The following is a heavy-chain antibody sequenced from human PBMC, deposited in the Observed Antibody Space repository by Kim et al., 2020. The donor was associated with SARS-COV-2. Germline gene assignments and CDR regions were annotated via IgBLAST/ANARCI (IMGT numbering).Heavy chain of an antibody. J-gene: IGHJ3*01. D-gene: IGHD1-7*01. CDR2: INPSDFNG. CDR3: ARDRSGTPIRSAYDG. CDR1: GYSFNTYF. Sequence: ASVKVSCKASGYSFNTYFLHWVRQAPGQGLEWMGMINPSDFNGRYARKFQGRVIMTRDLSTSTFYMEMTSLTSDDTATYFCARDRSGTPIRSAYDGWGQGTMV. V-gene: IGHV1-46*02.